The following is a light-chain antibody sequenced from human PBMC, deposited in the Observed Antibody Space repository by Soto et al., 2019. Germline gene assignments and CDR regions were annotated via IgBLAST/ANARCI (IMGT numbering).Light chain of an antibody. V-gene: IGLV2-14*01. CDR2: EVS. CDR1: SSDVGGYNY. CDR3: SSYTSSSTLP. Sequence: QSALTQPASASGSPGQSITISCTGTSSDVGGYNYVSWYQQHPGKAPKLMIYEVSNRPSGVSNRFSGSKSGNTASLTISGLQAEDEADYYCSSYTSSSTLPFGGGTKLTVL. J-gene: IGLJ2*01.